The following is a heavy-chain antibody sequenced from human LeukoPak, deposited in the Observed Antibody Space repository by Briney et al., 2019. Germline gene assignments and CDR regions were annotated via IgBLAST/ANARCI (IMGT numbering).Heavy chain of an antibody. CDR2: TYYRSKWYN. CDR3: ASLGGEGTKDS. V-gene: IGHV6-1*01. D-gene: IGHD2-21*01. J-gene: IGHJ4*02. Sequence: SQTLSLTCAISGDSVSGNSVAWNWIRQSPSRGLEWLGRTYYRSKWYNDYAVTVKGRITINPDTSKNQFSLQLNSVTPEDTAVYYCASLGGEGTKDSWGQGTLVTVSS. CDR1: GDSVSGNSVA.